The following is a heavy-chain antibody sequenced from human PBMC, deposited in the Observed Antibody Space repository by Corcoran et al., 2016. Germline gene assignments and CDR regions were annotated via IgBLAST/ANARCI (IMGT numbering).Heavy chain of an antibody. Sequence: QVQLVESGGGVVQPGRSLRLSCAASGFTFSSYGMHWVRQAPGKGLEWVAVISYDGSNKYYADSVKGRFTISRENSKNTLYLQMNSLRAEDTAVYYCAKDRGDYSFDDWGQGTLVTVSS. CDR1: GFTFSSYG. V-gene: IGHV3-30*18. CDR2: ISYDGSNK. D-gene: IGHD4-17*01. J-gene: IGHJ4*02. CDR3: AKDRGDYSFDD.